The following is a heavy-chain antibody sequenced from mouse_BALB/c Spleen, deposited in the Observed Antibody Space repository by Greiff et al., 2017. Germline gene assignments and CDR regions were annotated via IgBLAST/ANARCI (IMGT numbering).Heavy chain of an antibody. CDR3: AISYDYDVAWFAY. D-gene: IGHD2-4*01. CDR2: IHYSGST. Sequence: DVKLQESGPDLVKPSQSLSLTCTVTGYSITSGYSWHWIRQFPGNKLEWMGYIHYSGSTNYNPSLKSRISITRDTSKNQFFLQLNSVTTEDTATYYCAISYDYDVAWFAYWGQGTLVTVSA. V-gene: IGHV3-1*02. J-gene: IGHJ3*01. CDR1: GYSITSGYS.